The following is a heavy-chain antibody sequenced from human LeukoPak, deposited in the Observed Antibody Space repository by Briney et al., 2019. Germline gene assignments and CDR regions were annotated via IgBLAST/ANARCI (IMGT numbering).Heavy chain of an antibody. Sequence: ASETLSLTCAVYGGSFSGYYWSWIRQPPGKGLEWIGEINQSGSTNYNPSLKSRITVSVDTSRNQFSRKLHSATAADTAVYYCARGGSSSPGGYMDVWGKGTTVTVSS. D-gene: IGHD6-13*01. J-gene: IGHJ6*03. CDR2: INQSGST. CDR3: ARGGSSSPGGYMDV. V-gene: IGHV4-34*01. CDR1: GGSFSGYY.